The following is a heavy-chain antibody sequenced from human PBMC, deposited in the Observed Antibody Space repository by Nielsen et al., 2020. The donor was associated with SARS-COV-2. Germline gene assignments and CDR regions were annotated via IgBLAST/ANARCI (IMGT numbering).Heavy chain of an antibody. D-gene: IGHD5-24*01. J-gene: IGHJ4*02. Sequence: GESLKISCAASGFTFSSYWMSWVRQAPGKGLEWVSAISGSGGSTYYADSVKGRFTISRDNSKNTLYLQMNSLRAEDTAVYYCAKDSRDGYNYLWGQGTLVTVSS. V-gene: IGHV3-23*01. CDR2: ISGSGGST. CDR1: GFTFSSYW. CDR3: AKDSRDGYNYL.